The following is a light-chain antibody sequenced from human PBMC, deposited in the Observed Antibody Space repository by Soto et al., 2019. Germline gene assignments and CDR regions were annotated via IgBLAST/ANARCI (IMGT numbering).Light chain of an antibody. CDR1: SSDVGSYNR. CDR2: EVS. CDR3: SSYPSSTTPCV. Sequence: QSVLTQPPSVSGSPGQSVTISCTGTSSDVGSYNRVSWYQQPPGTAPKLMIYEVSNRPSGVPDRFSGSKSGNTAPLTISGLQAEDEADYYCSSYPSSTTPCVFGTGTKVTVL. J-gene: IGLJ1*01. V-gene: IGLV2-18*02.